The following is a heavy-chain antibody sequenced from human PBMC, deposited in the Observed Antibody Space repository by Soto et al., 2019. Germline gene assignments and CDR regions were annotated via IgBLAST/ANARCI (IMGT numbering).Heavy chain of an antibody. Sequence: QVQLVQSGAEVKKPGASVTVSCKVSAYTLTDFSIHWVRQAPGKGLEWMGGFDPEDGKTIYAQRFQGRVTMTEETSTHTVYMELSSLRSEDTAVYYCATDLSGFNSGWYVHYGLDVWGQGTTVTVSS. CDR1: AYTLTDFS. J-gene: IGHJ6*02. D-gene: IGHD6-19*01. V-gene: IGHV1-24*01. CDR3: ATDLSGFNSGWYVHYGLDV. CDR2: FDPEDGKT.